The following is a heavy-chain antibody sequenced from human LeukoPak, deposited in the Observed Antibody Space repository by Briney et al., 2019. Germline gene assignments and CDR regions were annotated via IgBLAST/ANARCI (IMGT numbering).Heavy chain of an antibody. J-gene: IGHJ3*02. CDR3: ARVYGSGYDFRGAFDS. CDR1: AGSISTYY. Sequence: SETLSLTCSVSAGSISTYYWTWVRQPPGKGLEWIGYIYYTGSTNYNPSLKSRVSISVDTSKNQFSLRLSSVTAADTAVYYCARVYGSGYDFRGAFDSWGQGTMVTVSS. V-gene: IGHV4-59*01. D-gene: IGHD5-12*01. CDR2: IYYTGST.